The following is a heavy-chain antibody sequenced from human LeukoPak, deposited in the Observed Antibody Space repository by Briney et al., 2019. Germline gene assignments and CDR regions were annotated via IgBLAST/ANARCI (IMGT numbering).Heavy chain of an antibody. Sequence: PSETLSLTCTVSGGPIRSYYWTWIRQPPGKGLEWIGHIYYTGSTTYNPSLKSRVTISVDTSKNQFSLKLTSVTAADTAVYYCVRITTGTADYWGQGTLVTVSS. CDR1: GGPIRSYY. D-gene: IGHD1-1*01. CDR2: IYYTGST. V-gene: IGHV4-59*01. J-gene: IGHJ4*02. CDR3: VRITTGTADY.